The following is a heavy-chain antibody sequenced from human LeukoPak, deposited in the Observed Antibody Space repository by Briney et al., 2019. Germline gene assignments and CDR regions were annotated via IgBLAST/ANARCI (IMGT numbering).Heavy chain of an antibody. D-gene: IGHD6-13*01. J-gene: IGHJ4*02. CDR1: GGSISSSGYY. CDR3: ARQGGTAFGSSWYFTFSQYYFDY. Sequence: SETLSLTCTVSGGSISSSGYYWSWIRQPPGKGLEWIGTIYYSGSAYYNPSLKTQVTISVDTSKNQFSLKLSSVTAADTAVYYCARQGGTAFGSSWYFTFSQYYFDYWGQGTLVTVSS. V-gene: IGHV4-39*01. CDR2: IYYSGSA.